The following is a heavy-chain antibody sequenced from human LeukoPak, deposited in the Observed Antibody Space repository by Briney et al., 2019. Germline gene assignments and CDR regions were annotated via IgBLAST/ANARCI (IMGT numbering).Heavy chain of an antibody. J-gene: IGHJ1*01. CDR2: ISVYNGNT. V-gene: IGHV1-18*01. D-gene: IGHD6-13*01. CDR1: GYTFTSYG. CDR3: ASWGDSSSTTSRHFQH. Sequence: ASVKVSCKASGYTFTSYGISWVRQAPGQGLEWMGWISVYNGNTNYAQKLQGRVTMTTDTSTSTAYMELRSLRSDDTAVYYCASWGDSSSTTSRHFQHWGQGTLVTVSS.